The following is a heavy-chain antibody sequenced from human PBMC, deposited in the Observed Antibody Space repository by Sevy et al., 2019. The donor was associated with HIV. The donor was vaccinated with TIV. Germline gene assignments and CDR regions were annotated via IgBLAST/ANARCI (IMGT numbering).Heavy chain of an antibody. Sequence: GGSLRLSCAGSGFTFSTYAMHWVRQAPGKGLEWLAVISYGGSLKFHTDSVRGRFTISRDNSKNTVYLQMNSLRAEDTAVYYCAREHPGYNPFDNWGQGTLVTVSS. J-gene: IGHJ4*02. D-gene: IGHD5-12*01. V-gene: IGHV3-30*03. CDR2: ISYGGSLK. CDR3: AREHPGYNPFDN. CDR1: GFTFSTYA.